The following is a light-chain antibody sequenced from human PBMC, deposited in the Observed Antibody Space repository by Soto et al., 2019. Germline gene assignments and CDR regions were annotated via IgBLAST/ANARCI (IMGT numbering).Light chain of an antibody. CDR3: HQYGNSPGT. V-gene: IGKV3-20*01. J-gene: IGKJ2*01. CDR1: QSVRSNY. CDR2: GAS. Sequence: EIVLTQSPGTLSLSPGERATLSCRASQSVRSNYLAWYQQKPGQAPSLLIYGASTRATGIPDRFSGSGSGTDFTLIITRMEPADFAVYYCHQYGNSPGTFGQGTKLEIK.